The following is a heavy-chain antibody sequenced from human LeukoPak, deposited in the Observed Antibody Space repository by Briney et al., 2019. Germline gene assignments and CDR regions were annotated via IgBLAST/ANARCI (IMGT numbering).Heavy chain of an antibody. V-gene: IGHV4-39*01. CDR2: IYYSGST. Sequence: SETLSLTCTVSGGSISSGSYYWGWIRQPPGKGLEWIGSIYYSGSTYYNPSLKSRVTISVDTSKNQFSLKLSSVTAADTAVYYCARQITMVRGVTVTDWFDPWGQGTLVTVSS. CDR3: ARQITMVRGVTVTDWFDP. D-gene: IGHD3-10*01. J-gene: IGHJ5*02. CDR1: GGSISSGSYY.